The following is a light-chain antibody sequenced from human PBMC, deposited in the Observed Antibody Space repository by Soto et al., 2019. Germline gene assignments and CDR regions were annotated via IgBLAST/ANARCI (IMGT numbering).Light chain of an antibody. CDR2: AAS. CDR1: QSISSY. J-gene: IGKJ4*01. CDR3: QQLSRYPLT. Sequence: DIEMTQSPSSLSASVGDRVTITCRASQSISSYLNWYQQKPGQAPKLLIYAASSLPSGVPSRFSGSGSETEFSLTIRALQPEDFATYYCQQLSRYPLTFGGGTKVDIK. V-gene: IGKV1-39*01.